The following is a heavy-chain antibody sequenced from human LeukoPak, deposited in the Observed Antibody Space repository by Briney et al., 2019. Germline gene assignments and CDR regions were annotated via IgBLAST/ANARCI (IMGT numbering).Heavy chain of an antibody. D-gene: IGHD2-21*02. CDR3: AKDRAYCGGDCYSSYYYYYYGMDV. CDR1: GFTFSSYA. Sequence: PGGSLRLSCAASGFTFSSYAMSWVRQAPGKGLEWVSAISGSGGSTYYADSVKGRFTISRDNSKNTLYLQMNSLRAEDTAVYYCAKDRAYCGGDCYSSYYYYYYGMDVWGQETTVTVSS. V-gene: IGHV3-23*01. J-gene: IGHJ6*02. CDR2: ISGSGGST.